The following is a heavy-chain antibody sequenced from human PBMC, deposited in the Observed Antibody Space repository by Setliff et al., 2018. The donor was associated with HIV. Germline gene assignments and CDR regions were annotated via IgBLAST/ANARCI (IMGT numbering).Heavy chain of an antibody. D-gene: IGHD6-13*01. CDR1: GFTFSSYP. J-gene: IGHJ4*02. CDR2: INQDGTAT. CDR3: AKGRYSSSWYYFDY. V-gene: IGHV3-7*03. Sequence: GGSLRLSCAVSGFTFSSYPMTWVRQAPGKGLEWVANINQDGTATFYADSVKGRFTISGDNAKNSLYLQMNSLRAEDMALYYCAKGRYSSSWYYFDYWGQGTLVTVSS.